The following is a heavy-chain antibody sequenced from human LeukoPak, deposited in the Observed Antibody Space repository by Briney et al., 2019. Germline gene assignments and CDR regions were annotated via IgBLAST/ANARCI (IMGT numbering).Heavy chain of an antibody. CDR3: AREDLYDSSGYYGYYYYGMDV. CDR2: ISYDGSNK. J-gene: IGHJ6*02. Sequence: QPGGSLRLSCAASGFTFSSYAMHWVRQAPGKGLEWVAVISYDGSNKYYADSVKGRFTIPRDSSKNTLYLQMNSLRAEDTAVYYCAREDLYDSSGYYGYYYYGMDVWGQGTTVTVSS. D-gene: IGHD3-22*01. V-gene: IGHV3-30*04. CDR1: GFTFSSYA.